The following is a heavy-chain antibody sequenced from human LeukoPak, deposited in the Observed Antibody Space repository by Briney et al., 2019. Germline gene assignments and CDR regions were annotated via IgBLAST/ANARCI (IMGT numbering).Heavy chain of an antibody. CDR3: AWYGVTHGLDV. D-gene: IGHD3-10*01. V-gene: IGHV3-7*01. CDR1: GFSLSNYW. J-gene: IGHJ6*02. CDR2: INQDGSDK. Sequence: GGSLRLSCAASGFSLSNYWMSWVRQAPGKGLEWVANINQDGSDKYYVDSVMGRFTISKDNAKNSVYLQMNSLRPEDTTIYYCAWYGVTHGLDVWGQGTTVTVSS.